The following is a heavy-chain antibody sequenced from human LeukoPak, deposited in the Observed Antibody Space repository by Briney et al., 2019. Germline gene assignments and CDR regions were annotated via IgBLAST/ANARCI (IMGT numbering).Heavy chain of an antibody. V-gene: IGHV3-23*01. J-gene: IGHJ4*02. CDR3: ARGGYDFDY. D-gene: IGHD5-12*01. Sequence: GGSLSLSCAASGFTFSSYAMSWVRQAPGKGLEWVSAISGSGGSTYYADSVKGRFTISRDNAKNSLYLQMNSLRAEDTAVYYCARGGYDFDYWGQGTLVTVSS. CDR1: GFTFSSYA. CDR2: ISGSGGST.